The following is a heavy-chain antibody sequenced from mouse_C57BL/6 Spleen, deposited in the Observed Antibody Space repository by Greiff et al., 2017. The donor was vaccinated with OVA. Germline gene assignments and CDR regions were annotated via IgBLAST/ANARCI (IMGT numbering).Heavy chain of an antibody. Sequence: VQLQQSGAELARPGASVKMSCKASGYTFTSYTMPWVKQRPGRGLEWIGYITPSSGYTKYNQKFKDKATLTADKSSSTAYMQLSSLTSEDSAVYYCAREGLLRDFDYWGQGTTLTVSS. CDR3: AREGLLRDFDY. J-gene: IGHJ2*01. CDR1: GYTFTSYT. CDR2: ITPSSGYT. D-gene: IGHD1-1*01. V-gene: IGHV1-4*01.